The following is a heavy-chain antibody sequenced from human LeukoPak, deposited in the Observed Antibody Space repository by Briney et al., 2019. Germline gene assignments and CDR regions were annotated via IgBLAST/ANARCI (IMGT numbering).Heavy chain of an antibody. CDR2: ISAYNGNT. J-gene: IGHJ4*02. V-gene: IGHV1-18*01. CDR3: ASVRIFGVGRESAY. Sequence: GASVKVSCKASGYTFTSYGISWVRQAPGQGLEWMGWISAYNGNTNYAQKLQGRVTMTTDTSTSTAYMELRSLRSDGTAVYYCASVRIFGVGRESAYWGQGTLVTVSS. CDR1: GYTFTSYG. D-gene: IGHD3-3*01.